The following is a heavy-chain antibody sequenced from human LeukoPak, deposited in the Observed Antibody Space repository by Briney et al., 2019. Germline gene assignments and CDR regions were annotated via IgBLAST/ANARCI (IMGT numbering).Heavy chain of an antibody. CDR1: GYTFTAYY. CDR3: ASNLYDYTSGTQSPIYYLTY. Sequence: ASVKVSCKTSGYTFTAYYVHWVRQAPGQGLEWMGWINPNSGGTNYAQKFQGRVTMTRDTSSSTAYMELSRLGSADTAVYYCASNLYDYTSGTQSPIYYLTYWGQGTLVTVSS. J-gene: IGHJ4*02. CDR2: INPNSGGT. D-gene: IGHD3-10*01. V-gene: IGHV1-2*02.